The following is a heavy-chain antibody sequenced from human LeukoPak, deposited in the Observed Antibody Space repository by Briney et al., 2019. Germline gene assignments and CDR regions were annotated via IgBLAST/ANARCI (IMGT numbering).Heavy chain of an antibody. D-gene: IGHD2-2*01. CDR3: VRDWEHCSSTSCYRGADL. CDR2: IYPGDSDT. CDR1: GYSFTSYW. J-gene: IGHJ5*02. V-gene: IGHV5-51*01. Sequence: GESLKISCKGSGYSFTSYWIAWVRQMPGKGLEWMGIIYPGDSDTRYSPSFQGQVTISADKSISTAFLQWSGLKASDTATYYCVRDWEHCSSTSCYRGADLWGQGTLVTVSS.